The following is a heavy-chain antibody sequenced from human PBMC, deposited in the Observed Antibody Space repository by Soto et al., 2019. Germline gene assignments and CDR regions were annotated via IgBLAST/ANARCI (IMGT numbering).Heavy chain of an antibody. CDR1: GFTYTNYG. CDR3: ARDRANWFDP. J-gene: IGHJ5*02. CDR2: IWYDGSKQ. V-gene: IGHV3-33*07. Sequence: QVQVVESGGRVVQPGRSLRLSCAVSGFTYTNYGMNWVRQAPGKGLEWVAVIWYDGSKQYYADSVKGRFTISRDNFKNTLDLQMNDLRAEDTAVYYCARDRANWFDPWGQGTLVTVSS.